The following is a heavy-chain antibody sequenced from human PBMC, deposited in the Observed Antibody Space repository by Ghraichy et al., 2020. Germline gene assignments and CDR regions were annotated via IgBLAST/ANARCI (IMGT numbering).Heavy chain of an antibody. CDR3: ASRGTV. V-gene: IGHV3-23*01. J-gene: IGHJ6*02. CDR2: ISHRGDIT. Sequence: GSLRLSCAASQFTFSTYGMSWVRQAPGKGPEWVSGISHRGDITYYADSVKGRFTISRDNSKNTLYLQMNSLRAEDTAVYFCASRGTVWGQGTTVTVSS. CDR1: QFTFSTYG. D-gene: IGHD3-10*01.